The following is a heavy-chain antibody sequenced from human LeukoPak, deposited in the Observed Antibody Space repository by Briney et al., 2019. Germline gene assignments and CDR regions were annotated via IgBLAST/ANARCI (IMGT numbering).Heavy chain of an antibody. J-gene: IGHJ6*03. CDR3: ARDLYYMDV. Sequence: GGSLRLSCAASGFTFSSYWMTWVRQAPGKGLEWVANIKQDGSDKDYVEPVRGRFTVSRDNAKNSLYLQMNSLRVEDTAVYYCARDLYYMDVWGEGTTVTVSS. CDR2: IKQDGSDK. CDR1: GFTFSSYW. V-gene: IGHV3-7*01.